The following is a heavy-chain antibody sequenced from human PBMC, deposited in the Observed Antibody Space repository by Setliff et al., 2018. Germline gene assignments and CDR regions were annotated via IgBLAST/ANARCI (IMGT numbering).Heavy chain of an antibody. CDR3: ARGAGYSSRWYIYYYGMDV. J-gene: IGHJ6*02. CDR1: GGSFSGHY. CDR2: INHSGST. D-gene: IGHD6-13*01. V-gene: IGHV4-34*01. Sequence: PSETLSLTCAVYGGSFSGHYWGWIRQPPGKGLEWIGEINHSGSTNYNPSLKSRVSISVDTSKNQFSLKLSSVTAADTAVYYCARGAGYSSRWYIYYYGMDVWGQGTTVTVSS.